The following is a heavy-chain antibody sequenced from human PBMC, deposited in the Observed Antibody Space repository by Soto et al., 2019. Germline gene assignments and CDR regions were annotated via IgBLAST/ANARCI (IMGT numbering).Heavy chain of an antibody. Sequence: QVQLVQSGAEVKKPGASVKVSCKASGYTFTTYGITWVRQAPGQGLEWMGWISAYSGNTNYAQKLQGRLTVTTDTSTNTAYMDLRSLRSDDTAVYYCARVVKAGDYGDYGRYYFDYWGHGTLVNVSS. V-gene: IGHV1-18*04. CDR3: ARVVKAGDYGDYGRYYFDY. CDR2: ISAYSGNT. D-gene: IGHD4-17*01. CDR1: GYTFTTYG. J-gene: IGHJ4*01.